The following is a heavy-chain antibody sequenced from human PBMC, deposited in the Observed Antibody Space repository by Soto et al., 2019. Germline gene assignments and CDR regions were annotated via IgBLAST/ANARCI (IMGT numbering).Heavy chain of an antibody. Sequence: PGGSLRLSCVASGFTFSSYVMHWVRQAPGKGLEWVAIIWFDGSNINYVDSVKGRFTISRDNSKNTLYLQMNSLRVEETAVYYCATEIGGYSFEYWGQGTPVTVSS. V-gene: IGHV3-33*01. D-gene: IGHD2-21*01. CDR3: ATEIGGYSFEY. J-gene: IGHJ4*02. CDR1: GFTFSSYV. CDR2: IWFDGSNI.